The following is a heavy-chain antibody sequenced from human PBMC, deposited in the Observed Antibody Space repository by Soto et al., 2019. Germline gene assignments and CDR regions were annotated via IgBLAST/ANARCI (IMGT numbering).Heavy chain of an antibody. CDR2: ISYDGSNK. CDR1: GFTFSSYA. J-gene: IGHJ4*02. CDR3: ARGLKRRIQLWFDY. V-gene: IGHV3-30-3*01. D-gene: IGHD5-18*01. Sequence: GGSLRLSCAASGFTFSSYAMHWVRQAPGKGLEWVAVISYDGSNKYYADSVKGRFTISRDNSKNTLYLQMNSLRAEDTAVYYCARGLKRRIQLWFDYWGQGTLATVSS.